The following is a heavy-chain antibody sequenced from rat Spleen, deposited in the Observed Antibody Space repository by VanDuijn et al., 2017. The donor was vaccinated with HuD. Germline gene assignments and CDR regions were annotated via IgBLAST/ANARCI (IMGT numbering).Heavy chain of an antibody. V-gene: IGHV5-20*01. D-gene: IGHD1-12*01. Sequence: EVQLVESGGGLVQPGRSMKLSCAASGFTFSNYDMAWVRQAPTKGLEWVASITYDDTTTYYRDFVKGRFTISRDNAKSTLYLQMDSLRSEDTATYYCATEDYDLTGFAYWGQGTLVTVSS. CDR2: ITYDDTTT. CDR3: ATEDYDLTGFAY. CDR1: GFTFSNYD. J-gene: IGHJ3*01.